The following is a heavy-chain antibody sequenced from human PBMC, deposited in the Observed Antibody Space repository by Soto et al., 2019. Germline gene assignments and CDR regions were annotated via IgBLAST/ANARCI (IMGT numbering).Heavy chain of an antibody. V-gene: IGHV6-1*01. J-gene: IGHJ4*02. CDR2: TYYRSKWYN. CDR3: ARSWGKSGSSNGGFGY. Sequence: PSQTLSLTCAISGDSVSSNSASWNWIRQSPSRGLEWLGRTYYRSKWYNDYAVSVKSRITINPDTSKNQFSLQLNSVTPEDTSVYYCARSWGKSGSSNGGFGYWGQGTLVTVSS. CDR1: GDSVSSNSAS. D-gene: IGHD1-26*01.